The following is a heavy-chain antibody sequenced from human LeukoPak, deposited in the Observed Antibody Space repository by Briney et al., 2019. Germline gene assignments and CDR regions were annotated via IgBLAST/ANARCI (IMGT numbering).Heavy chain of an antibody. D-gene: IGHD5-24*01. CDR3: ARDQGEMVTIPDY. J-gene: IGHJ4*02. CDR1: GYTFTGYY. CDR2: INPNSGGT. Sequence: SVTVSCKASGYTFTGYYMHWVRQAPGQGLEWMGWINPNSGGTTYGQTFQGRVTMTRDTSIATAYMELSRLRSDDTAVYYCARDQGEMVTIPDYWGQGTLVTVSS. V-gene: IGHV1-2*02.